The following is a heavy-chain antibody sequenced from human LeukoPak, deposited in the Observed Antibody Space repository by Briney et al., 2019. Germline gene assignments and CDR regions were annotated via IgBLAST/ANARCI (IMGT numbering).Heavy chain of an antibody. CDR1: GFTFDDYA. CDR2: IHYSGTT. Sequence: PGGSLRLSCAASGFTFDDYAMHWIRQPPGKGLEWIGYIHYSGTTKYNPSLKSRVAISVDTSKNQFSLMLTSLTAADTAVYYCARDRGSSGWFYFDYWGQGTLVTVSS. D-gene: IGHD6-19*01. V-gene: IGHV4-59*01. J-gene: IGHJ4*02. CDR3: ARDRGSSGWFYFDY.